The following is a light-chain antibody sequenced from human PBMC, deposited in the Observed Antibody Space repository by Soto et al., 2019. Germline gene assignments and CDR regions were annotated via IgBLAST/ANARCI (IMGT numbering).Light chain of an antibody. Sequence: EIVMTQSPATLSVSPGERATLSCRASQSVSSNLAWYQQKPGQAPRLLIYGASTRATGIPARFSGSGSGTEFTLTISSLQSEDFAVYYCQQYHNWPPATFGQGTKLEIK. J-gene: IGKJ2*01. CDR2: GAS. CDR3: QQYHNWPPAT. V-gene: IGKV3-15*01. CDR1: QSVSSN.